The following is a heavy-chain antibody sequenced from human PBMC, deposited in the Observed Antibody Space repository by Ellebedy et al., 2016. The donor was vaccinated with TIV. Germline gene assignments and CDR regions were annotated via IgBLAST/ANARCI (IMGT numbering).Heavy chain of an antibody. V-gene: IGHV3-23*01. CDR1: GFAFSPYG. Sequence: GGSLRLSXAASGFAFSPYGMTWVRQALGKGLEWVASISDGGGSTYYADSVKGRFTISRDNSKNMLYLQMNSLRAGDTAVYSCAVIVVIPAGRYFDYWGQGTLLTVSS. J-gene: IGHJ4*02. CDR3: AVIVVIPAGRYFDY. CDR2: ISDGGGST. D-gene: IGHD2-2*01.